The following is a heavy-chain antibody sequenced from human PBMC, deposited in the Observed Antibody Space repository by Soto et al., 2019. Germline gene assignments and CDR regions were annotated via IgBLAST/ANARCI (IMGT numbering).Heavy chain of an antibody. J-gene: IGHJ6*02. V-gene: IGHV3-30*18. CDR3: AKDSHYYYYYGMDV. CDR1: GFTFSSYG. CDR2: ISYDGSNK. Sequence: QVQLVESGGGVVQPGRSLRLSCAASGFTFSSYGMHWVRQAPGKGLEWVAVISYDGSNKYYADSVKGRFTISRDNSKNTLYLQMNSLRAEDTAVYYCAKDSHYYYYYGMDVWGQGTMVTVSS.